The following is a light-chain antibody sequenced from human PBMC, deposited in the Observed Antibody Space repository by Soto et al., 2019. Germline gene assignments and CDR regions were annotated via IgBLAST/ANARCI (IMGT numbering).Light chain of an antibody. CDR3: QRRYGSPMYT. J-gene: IGKJ2*01. Sequence: DIQLTQSPSSLSASVGARVTITCRASQSMSRSLNWYQQKPGKAPKVLIYAASSLQSGVPLRFSGSGSGTDFTLTIRRLQPEDFATYYCQRRYGSPMYTFGQGTKLEIK. V-gene: IGKV1-39*01. CDR2: AAS. CDR1: QSMSRS.